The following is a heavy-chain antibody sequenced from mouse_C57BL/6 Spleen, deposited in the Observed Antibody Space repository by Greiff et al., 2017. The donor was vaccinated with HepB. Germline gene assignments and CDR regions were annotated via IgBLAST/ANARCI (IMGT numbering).Heavy chain of an antibody. J-gene: IGHJ1*03. CDR1: GNTFTSYW. D-gene: IGHD1-1*01. CDR3: ARKGTTVVDWYFDV. CDR2: IHPNSGST. Sequence: QVQLQQPGAELVKPGASVKLSCKASGNTFTSYWMHWVKQRPGQGLEWIGMIHPNSGSTNYNEKFKSKATLTVDKSSSTAYMQLSSLTSEDSAVYYCARKGTTVVDWYFDVWGTGTTVTVSS. V-gene: IGHV1-64*01.